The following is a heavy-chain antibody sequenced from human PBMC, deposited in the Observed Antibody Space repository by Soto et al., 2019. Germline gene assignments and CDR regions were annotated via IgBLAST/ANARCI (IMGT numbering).Heavy chain of an antibody. V-gene: IGHV4-4*02. J-gene: IGHJ6*02. CDR3: AKKVPAALRLYYFFGLDV. D-gene: IGHD2-15*01. CDR1: GASISSDNR. Sequence: SETLSLTCAVSGASISSDNRWTWVRQPPGEGLEWIGEISQGGTTKYNPSLASRVTISVDKSKNQFSLRLTSMTAADTAVYYCAKKVPAALRLYYFFGLDVWGQGTTVTV. CDR2: ISQGGTT.